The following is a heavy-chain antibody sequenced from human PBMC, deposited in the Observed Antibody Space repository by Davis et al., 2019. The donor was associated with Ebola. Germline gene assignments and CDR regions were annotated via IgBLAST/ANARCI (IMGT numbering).Heavy chain of an antibody. CDR3: ARGDSSSWYRYYYGMDV. V-gene: IGHV3-21*01. J-gene: IGHJ6*02. Sequence: GESLKISCAASGFTFSSYSMNRVRQAPGKGLEWVSSISSSSRYIYYADSVKGRFTISRDNAKNSLYLQMNSLRAEDTAVYYCARGDSSSWYRYYYGMDVWGRGTTVTVSS. D-gene: IGHD6-13*01. CDR2: ISSSSRYI. CDR1: GFTFSSYS.